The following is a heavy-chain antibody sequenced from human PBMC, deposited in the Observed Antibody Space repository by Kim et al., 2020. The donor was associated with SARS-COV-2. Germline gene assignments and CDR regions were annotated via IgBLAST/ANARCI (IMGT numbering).Heavy chain of an antibody. Sequence: SLKSRVTISVDTSKNQFSLKLSSVTAADTAVYYCAREGGTTDYYYYGMDVWGQGTTVTVSS. D-gene: IGHD1-26*01. CDR3: AREGGTTDYYYYGMDV. V-gene: IGHV4-59*01. J-gene: IGHJ6*02.